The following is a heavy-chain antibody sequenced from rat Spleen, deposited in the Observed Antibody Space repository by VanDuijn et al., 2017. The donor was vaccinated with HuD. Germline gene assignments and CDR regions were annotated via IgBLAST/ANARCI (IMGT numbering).Heavy chain of an antibody. CDR2: LSPSGST. J-gene: IGHJ2*01. D-gene: IGHD1-6*01. CDR1: GFTFSNYY. CDR3: ATEEVYYGLSPDY. V-gene: IGHV5-27*01. Sequence: EVQLVESDGGLVQPGRSLKLSCAASGFTFSNYYMAWVRQAPKKGLEWVATLSPSGSTYYRDSVKGRFTISRDNAKSTLYLQMDSLRSEDTATYYCATEEVYYGLSPDYWGQGVMVTVSS.